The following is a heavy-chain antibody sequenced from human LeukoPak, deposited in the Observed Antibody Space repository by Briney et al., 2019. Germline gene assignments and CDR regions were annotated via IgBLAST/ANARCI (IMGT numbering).Heavy chain of an antibody. V-gene: IGHV3-20*04. D-gene: IGHD5-24*01. CDR1: GFTFDDYG. CDR3: ARAQITRRRDGYNYDY. CDR2: INWNGSST. Sequence: PGGSLRLSCAASGFTFDDYGMSWVRQAPGNGLEWVSGINWNGSSTGYADSVKGRFTISRDNAKNSLYLQMNSLRAEDTALYYCARAQITRRRDGYNYDYWGQGTLVTVSS. J-gene: IGHJ4*02.